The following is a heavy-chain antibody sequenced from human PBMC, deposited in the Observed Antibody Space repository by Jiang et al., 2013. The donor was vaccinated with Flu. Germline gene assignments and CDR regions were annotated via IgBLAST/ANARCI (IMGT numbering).Heavy chain of an antibody. Sequence: GSGLVKPSQTLSLTCAVSGGSISSGGYSWSWIRQPPGKGLEWIGYIYHSGSTYYNPSLKSRVTISVDRSKNQFSLKLSSVTAADTAAYYCAREGDSSGYGYWGQGTLVTVSS. CDR2: IYHSGST. D-gene: IGHD3-22*01. CDR1: GGSISSGGYS. V-gene: IGHV4-30-2*01. J-gene: IGHJ4*02. CDR3: AREGDSSGYGY.